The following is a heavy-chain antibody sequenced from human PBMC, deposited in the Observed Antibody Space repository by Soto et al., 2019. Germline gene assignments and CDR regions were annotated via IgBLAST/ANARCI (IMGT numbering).Heavy chain of an antibody. D-gene: IGHD1-26*01. CDR2: ISDSGVNK. V-gene: IGHV3-23*01. J-gene: IGHJ6*03. CDR3: AKDRAVGGHYYMDV. Sequence: EVQLLESGGGLGQPGGSLRLSCVGSGFTFSSYAMTWVRQAPGKGLEWVSGISDSGVNKYYPSSVKGRFTISRDNSKNTLYLQVDSLRAEDTAVYYCAKDRAVGGHYYMDVWGKGITVTVSS. CDR1: GFTFSSYA.